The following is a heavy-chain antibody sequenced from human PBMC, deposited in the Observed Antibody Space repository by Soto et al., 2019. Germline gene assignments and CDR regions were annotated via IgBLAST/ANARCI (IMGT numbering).Heavy chain of an antibody. CDR1: GGTFSRYA. J-gene: IGHJ5*02. V-gene: IGHV1-69*13. D-gene: IGHD3-9*01. Sequence: EASVKVSCKASGGTFSRYAISWVRQAPGQGLELMGGIIPIFGTANYAQKFQGRVTITADESTSTAYMELSSLRSEDTAVYYCARDYGDYDILTGYYRNWFDPWGQGTLVTVSS. CDR2: IIPIFGTA. CDR3: ARDYGDYDILTGYYRNWFDP.